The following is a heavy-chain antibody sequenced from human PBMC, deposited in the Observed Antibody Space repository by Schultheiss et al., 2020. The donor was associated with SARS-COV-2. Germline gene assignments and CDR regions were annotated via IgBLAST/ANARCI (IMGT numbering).Heavy chain of an antibody. V-gene: IGHV1-69*06. Sequence: SVKVSCKASGGTFSSYAISWVRQAPGQGLEWMGGIIPIFGTANYAQKFQGRVTITADKSTSTAYMELSSLRSEDTAVYYCARSLYSSSPSPWGGNFDYWGQGTLVTVAS. CDR2: IIPIFGTA. J-gene: IGHJ4*02. CDR3: ARSLYSSSPSPWGGNFDY. D-gene: IGHD6-6*01. CDR1: GGTFSSYA.